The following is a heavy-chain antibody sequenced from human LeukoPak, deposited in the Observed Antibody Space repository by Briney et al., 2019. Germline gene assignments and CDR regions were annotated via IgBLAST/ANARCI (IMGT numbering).Heavy chain of an antibody. V-gene: IGHV4-34*01. CDR1: GGSFSGYY. J-gene: IGHJ6*03. D-gene: IGHD4-17*01. CDR2: IKHSGST. Sequence: SETLSLTCAVHGGSFSGYYWSWIRQPPGKGQEWMGEIKHSGSTNYNPSLKSRVTISGVTSKNQFSPKLSSVPAADTAVYYCARGYGDYVRYYMDVWGKGTTVTVSS. CDR3: ARGYGDYVRYYMDV.